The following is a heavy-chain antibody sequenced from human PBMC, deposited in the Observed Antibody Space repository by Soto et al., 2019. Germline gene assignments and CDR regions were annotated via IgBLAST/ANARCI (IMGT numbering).Heavy chain of an antibody. CDR3: ARVGVVPAASYYYGMDV. Sequence: QVQLQESGPGLVKPSETLSLTCTVSGGSISSYYWSWIRQPPGKGLEWIGYIYYSGSTNYNPSLKSRVTISVDTSKNQFSLKLSSVTAADTAVYYCARVGVVPAASYYYGMDVW. D-gene: IGHD2-2*01. J-gene: IGHJ6*01. CDR2: IYYSGST. CDR1: GGSISSYY. V-gene: IGHV4-59*01.